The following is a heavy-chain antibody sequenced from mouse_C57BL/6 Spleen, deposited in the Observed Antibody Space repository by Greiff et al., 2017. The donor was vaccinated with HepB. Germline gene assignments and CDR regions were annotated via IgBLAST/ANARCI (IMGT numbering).Heavy chain of an antibody. CDR3: ARRRLGRAMDY. CDR1: GYTFTSYW. J-gene: IGHJ4*01. CDR2: ICPGSGST. D-gene: IGHD4-1*01. V-gene: IGHV1-55*01. Sequence: VQLQQPGAELVKPGASVKMSCKASGYTFTSYWITWVKQRPGQGLEWIGDICPGSGSTNYNEKFKSKATLTVDTSSSTAYMQLSSLTSEDSAVYYCARRRLGRAMDYWGQGTSVTVSS.